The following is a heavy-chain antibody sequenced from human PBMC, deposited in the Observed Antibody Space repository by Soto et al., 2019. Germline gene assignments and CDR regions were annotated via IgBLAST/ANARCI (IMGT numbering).Heavy chain of an antibody. CDR3: ARGGAIFGVVRTYGMDV. V-gene: IGHV4-30-4*01. CDR2: IYYSGST. CDR1: GGSISSGDYY. D-gene: IGHD3-3*01. J-gene: IGHJ6*02. Sequence: TLSLTCTVSGGSISSGDYYWSWIRQPPGKGLEWIGYIYYSGSTYYNPSLKSRVTISVDTSKNQFSLKLSSVTAADTAVYYCARGGAIFGVVRTYGMDVWGQGTTVTVSS.